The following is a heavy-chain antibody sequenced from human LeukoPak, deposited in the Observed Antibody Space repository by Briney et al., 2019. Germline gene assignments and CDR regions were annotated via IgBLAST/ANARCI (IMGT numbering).Heavy chain of an antibody. CDR2: INPNSCCT. V-gene: IGHV1-2*02. D-gene: IGHD3-22*01. J-gene: IGHJ4*02. CDR1: GYTFTCYY. Sequence: GASVKVSCKASGYTFTCYYMHWVRQAPGQGLEWMGWINPNSCCTNYAQKFQGRVTMSRDTSISTAYMELSRLRSDDTAVYYSATDYSYDSSGSYYTVDYWGQGTLVTVSS. CDR3: ATDYSYDSSGSYYTVDY.